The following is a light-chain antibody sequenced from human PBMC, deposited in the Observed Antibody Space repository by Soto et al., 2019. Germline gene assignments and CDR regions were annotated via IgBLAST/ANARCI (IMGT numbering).Light chain of an antibody. CDR2: GAS. Sequence: ELVLTQSPGTLSLSPGERATLSCRASQSVSSNYLAWYQQKPGQAPRLLSYGASSRATGIPDRFSGSGSGTDFTLTISRLEPEDFAVYYCQQCGSSPLTFGPGTKVDIK. J-gene: IGKJ3*01. V-gene: IGKV3-20*01. CDR1: QSVSSNY. CDR3: QQCGSSPLT.